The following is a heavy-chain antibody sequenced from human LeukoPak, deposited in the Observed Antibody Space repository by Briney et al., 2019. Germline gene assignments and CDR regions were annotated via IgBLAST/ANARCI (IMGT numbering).Heavy chain of an antibody. V-gene: IGHV3-23*01. CDR2: ISGSGGST. Sequence: GGSLRLSCAASGFTFSSYSMSWVRQAPGKGLEWVSAISGSGGSTYYADSVKGRLTISRDNSKNTLYLQMNSLRAEDTAVSYCAKQDGSCLDYWGQGTLVTVSS. CDR1: GFTFSSYS. J-gene: IGHJ4*02. D-gene: IGHD2-15*01. CDR3: AKQDGSCLDY.